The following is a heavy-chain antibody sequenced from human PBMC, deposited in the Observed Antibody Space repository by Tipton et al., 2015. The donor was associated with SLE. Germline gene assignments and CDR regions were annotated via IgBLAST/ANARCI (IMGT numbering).Heavy chain of an antibody. Sequence: TLSLTCAVSGHSISNDNWWGWIRQPPGKGLEWIGRIYIGGNTNYNPSLKSRVTLSVDTSKNQFSLRLSSVTAADTAVYYCARHPTYFDYWGQGTLVTVSS. CDR3: ARHPTYFDY. V-gene: IGHV4-38-2*01. CDR1: GHSISNDNW. J-gene: IGHJ4*02. CDR2: IYIGGNT.